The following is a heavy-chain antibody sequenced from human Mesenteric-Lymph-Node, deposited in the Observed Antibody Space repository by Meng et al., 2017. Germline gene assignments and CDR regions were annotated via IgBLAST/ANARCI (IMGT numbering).Heavy chain of an antibody. Sequence: SGPTLVKPTQTLTLTCTFSGFSLSTGGVGVGWIRQPPGKSLEWLAVIYWNDDKRYSPSLKSRLTITKGTSKNQVVLTMTNMDQVDTATYYWAIYSSVWRKNEAFDIWGQGTMVTVSS. D-gene: IGHD6-19*01. CDR3: AIYSSVWRKNEAFDI. CDR2: IYWNDDK. CDR1: GFSLSTGGVG. J-gene: IGHJ3*02. V-gene: IGHV2-5*01.